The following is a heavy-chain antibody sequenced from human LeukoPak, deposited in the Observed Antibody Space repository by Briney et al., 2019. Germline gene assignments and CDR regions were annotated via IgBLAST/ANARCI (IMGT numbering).Heavy chain of an antibody. CDR3: ARQSQQLAYFDY. V-gene: IGHV4-59*08. D-gene: IGHD6-13*01. J-gene: IGHJ4*02. CDR2: IYYSGST. Sequence: ASDTLSLTCTVSTGSISRYYWRSIRQPPGKGLEWIGYIYYSGSTNYNPSLKSRVTISVDTSKNQFSLKLSSVTAADTDVYYCARQSQQLAYFDYWGQGTLVTVSS. CDR1: TGSISRYY.